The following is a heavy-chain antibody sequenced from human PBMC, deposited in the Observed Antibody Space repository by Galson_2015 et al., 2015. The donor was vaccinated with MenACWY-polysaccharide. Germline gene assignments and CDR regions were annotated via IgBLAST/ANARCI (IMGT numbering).Heavy chain of an antibody. CDR2: IGGSDTT. D-gene: IGHD2-15*01. Sequence: SLRLSCAASGFTFTNYAMNWVRQAPGKGLEWVSSIGGSDTTYYADSVKGRFTISRDNSKNMVYLQMNSLRAEDTAIYYCAKANSGGICTSGWACWFDPWGQGSLVIVSS. V-gene: IGHV3-23*01. CDR3: AKANSGGICTSGWACWFDP. J-gene: IGHJ5*02. CDR1: GFTFTNYA.